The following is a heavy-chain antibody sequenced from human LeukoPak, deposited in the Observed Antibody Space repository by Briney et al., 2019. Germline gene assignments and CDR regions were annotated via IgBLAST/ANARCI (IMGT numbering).Heavy chain of an antibody. CDR2: MGQDGSET. V-gene: IGHV3-7*01. CDR3: ARDTYRFNDY. CDR1: GFAFSSYW. Sequence: GGSLRLSCAAFGFAFSSYWMTWVRQAPGKGLEWVATMGQDGSETFYADSVKGRFTISRDNMKNSLFLQMNSLRAEDTAVYFCARDTYRFNDYWGQGTLVTVYS. J-gene: IGHJ4*02.